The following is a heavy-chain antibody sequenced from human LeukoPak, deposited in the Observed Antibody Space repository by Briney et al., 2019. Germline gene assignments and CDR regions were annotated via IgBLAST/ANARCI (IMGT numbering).Heavy chain of an antibody. CDR2: IRSKAYGGTT. V-gene: IGHV3-49*04. Sequence: GGSLRLSCAASGFTFGDYAMSWVRQAPGRGLEWVGFIRSKAYGGTTEYAASVKGRFTISRDDSKSIAYLQMNSLKTEDTAVYYCTRGGGGWLQFSYFDYWGQGTLVTVSS. CDR3: TRGGGGWLQFSYFDY. D-gene: IGHD5-12*01. J-gene: IGHJ4*02. CDR1: GFTFGDYA.